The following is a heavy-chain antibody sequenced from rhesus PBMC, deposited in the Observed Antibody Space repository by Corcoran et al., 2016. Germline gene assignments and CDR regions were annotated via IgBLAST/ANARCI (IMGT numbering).Heavy chain of an antibody. Sequence: QLQLQESGPGVVKPSETLSLTCAVSGGSISGGYDWSWIRQPPGKGLEGIGVIYGSSRRTNYNPSLKNRVTISKDASKNEFSLKLSSVTAADTAVYYCARIYTVTWLPIDYWGQGVLVTVSS. CDR2: IYGSSRRT. CDR3: ARIYTVTWLPIDY. CDR1: GGSISGGYD. J-gene: IGHJ4*01. D-gene: IGHD4-23*01. V-gene: IGHV4-76*01.